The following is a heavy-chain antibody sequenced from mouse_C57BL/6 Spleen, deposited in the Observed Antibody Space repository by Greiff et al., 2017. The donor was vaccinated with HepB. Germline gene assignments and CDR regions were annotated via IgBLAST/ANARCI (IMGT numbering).Heavy chain of an antibody. CDR2: ISSGSSTI. CDR1: GFTFSDYG. CDR3: ASGRAWLAY. V-gene: IGHV5-17*01. Sequence: DVKLVESGGGLVKPGGSLKLSCAASGFTFSDYGMHWVRQAPEKGLEWVAYISSGSSTIYYADTVKGRFTISRDNAKNTLFLQMTSLRSEDTAMYYCASGRAWLAYWGQGTLVTVSA. J-gene: IGHJ3*01.